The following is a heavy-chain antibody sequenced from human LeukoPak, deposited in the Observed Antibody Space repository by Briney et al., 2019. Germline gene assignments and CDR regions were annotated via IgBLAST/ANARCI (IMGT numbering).Heavy chain of an antibody. J-gene: IGHJ4*02. Sequence: KPSETLSLTCTVSGGSISSSSYYWGWIRQPPGKGLEWIGSIYYSGSTYYNPSLESRVTISVDTSKNQFSLKLSSVTAADTAVYYCARAIAAAFDYWGQGTLVTVSS. D-gene: IGHD6-13*01. V-gene: IGHV4-39*01. CDR3: ARAIAAAFDY. CDR1: GGSISSSSYY. CDR2: IYYSGST.